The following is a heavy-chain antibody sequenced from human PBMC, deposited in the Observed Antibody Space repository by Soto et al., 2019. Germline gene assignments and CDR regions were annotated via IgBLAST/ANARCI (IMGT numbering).Heavy chain of an antibody. CDR3: ARAARYFDWLSQSGWFDP. V-gene: IGHV4-34*01. Sequence: PSETLSLTCAVYGGSFSGYYWSWIRQPPGKGLEWIGEINHSGSTNYNPSLKSRVTISVDTSKNQFSLKLSSVTAADTAVYYCARAARYFDWLSQSGWFDPWGQGTLVTVSS. J-gene: IGHJ5*02. D-gene: IGHD3-9*01. CDR1: GGSFSGYY. CDR2: INHSGST.